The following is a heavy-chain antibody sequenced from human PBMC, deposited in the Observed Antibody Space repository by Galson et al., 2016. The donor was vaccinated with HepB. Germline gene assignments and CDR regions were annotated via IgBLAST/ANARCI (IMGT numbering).Heavy chain of an antibody. V-gene: IGHV3-11*04. CDR3: ARLIGTTQLWYYYYGVDV. D-gene: IGHD1-20*01. Sequence: SLRLSCAASGLTVSDNYMSWVRQPPGKGLEWVSYIDSSISPISYTDSVKGRFTISRDDATNSLYLQRNSLTDEDTAVYYCARLIGTTQLWYYYYGVDVWGQGTTVTVSS. J-gene: IGHJ6*02. CDR2: IDSSISPI. CDR1: GLTVSDNY.